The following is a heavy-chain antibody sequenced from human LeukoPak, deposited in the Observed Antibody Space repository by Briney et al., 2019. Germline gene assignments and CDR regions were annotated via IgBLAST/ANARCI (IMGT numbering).Heavy chain of an antibody. CDR3: ARKNYDKMDV. J-gene: IGHJ6*03. Sequence: GSLRLSCVGSGFTFNTYSMNWVRQAPGKGLECISYISVSGNSMQYADSVKGRFSISRDSAKNSLYLQMNNLRAEDTAVYYCARKNYDKMDVWGKGTTVTVSS. CDR1: GFTFNTYS. CDR2: ISVSGNSM. V-gene: IGHV3-48*01.